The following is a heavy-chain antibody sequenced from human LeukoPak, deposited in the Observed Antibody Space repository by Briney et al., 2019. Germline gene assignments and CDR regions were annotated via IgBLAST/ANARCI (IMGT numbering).Heavy chain of an antibody. D-gene: IGHD6-13*01. CDR2: ISGSGGST. Sequence: PGGSLRLSCAASRFTFSSYAMSWVRQAPGKGLEWVSAISGSGGSTYYADSVKGRFTISRDNSKNTLYLQMNSLRAEDTAVYYCAKDRGVIVAATRAWGQGTLVTVSS. J-gene: IGHJ4*02. V-gene: IGHV3-23*01. CDR3: AKDRGVIVAATRA. CDR1: RFTFSSYA.